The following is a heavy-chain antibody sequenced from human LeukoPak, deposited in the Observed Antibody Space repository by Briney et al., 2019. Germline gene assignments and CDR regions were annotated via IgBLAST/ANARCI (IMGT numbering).Heavy chain of an antibody. V-gene: IGHV4-4*07. CDR1: GGSISSYY. J-gene: IGHJ2*01. Sequence: SETLSLTCTVSGGSISSYYWSWIRQPAGKGLEWIGRIYYSGSTNYNPSLKSRVTISVDTSKNQFSLKLSSVTAADTAVYYCARIGGNSLRWYFDLWGRGTLVTVSS. CDR2: IYYSGST. D-gene: IGHD4-23*01. CDR3: ARIGGNSLRWYFDL.